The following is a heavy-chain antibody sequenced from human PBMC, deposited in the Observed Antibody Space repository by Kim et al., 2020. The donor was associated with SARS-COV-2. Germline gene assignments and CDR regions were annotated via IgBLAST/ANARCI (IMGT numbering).Heavy chain of an antibody. J-gene: IGHJ5*02. CDR3: ARDRGDNWFDP. CDR2: IYYSGST. Sequence: SETLSLTCTVSGGSISSYYWSWIRQPPGKGLEWIGYIYYSGSTNYNPSLKSRVTISVDTSKNQFSLKLSSVTAADTAVYYCARDRGDNWFDPWGQGTLVTVSS. CDR1: GGSISSYY. V-gene: IGHV4-59*13.